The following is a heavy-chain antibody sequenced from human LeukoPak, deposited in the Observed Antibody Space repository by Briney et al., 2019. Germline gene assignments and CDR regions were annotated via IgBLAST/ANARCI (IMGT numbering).Heavy chain of an antibody. CDR1: GFTFRNYY. J-gene: IGHJ6*02. CDR2: ISLDGNNE. CDR3: ARGGYGMDV. V-gene: IGHV3-30-3*01. Sequence: GRSLRLSCAASGFTFRNYYMHWIRQAPGKGLEWVAVISLDGNNEYYADSVKGRFSLSRDNSMNTLYLQLNSLRTEDTAMYYCARGGYGMDVWGQGTTVTVSS.